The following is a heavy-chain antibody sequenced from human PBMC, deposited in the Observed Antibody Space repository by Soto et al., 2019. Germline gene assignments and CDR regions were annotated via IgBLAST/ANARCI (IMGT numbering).Heavy chain of an antibody. D-gene: IGHD2-8*01. J-gene: IGHJ4*02. CDR2: ISTTRGNT. V-gene: IGHV1-18*01. CDR3: ASDNGYYDF. Sequence: QIQMVQSGAEVKQPGASVTISCNTSGYTFSSYSINWVRQAPGQGLEWMAWISTTRGNTHYAARVQGRVTVTLDKSARTAFMEMWGLTSDDTAVYFCASDNGYYDFWGQGTLVTVSS. CDR1: GYTFSSYS.